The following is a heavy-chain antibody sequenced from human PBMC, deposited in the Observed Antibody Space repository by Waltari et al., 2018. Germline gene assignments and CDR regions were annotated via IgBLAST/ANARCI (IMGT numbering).Heavy chain of an antibody. V-gene: IGHV1-8*03. CDR3: ARGHGDYGIDWFDP. CDR1: GYTFTSYD. CDR2: MNPSSGHT. D-gene: IGHD4-17*01. J-gene: IGHJ5*02. Sequence: QVQLVQSGAEVKKPGASVKVSCKASGYTFTSYDINWVRQATGQGLEWMGWMNPSSGHTGYAQKFQGIVTITRNTSIRTAYMGLSSLRSEDTAVYYCARGHGDYGIDWFDPWGQGTLVTVSS.